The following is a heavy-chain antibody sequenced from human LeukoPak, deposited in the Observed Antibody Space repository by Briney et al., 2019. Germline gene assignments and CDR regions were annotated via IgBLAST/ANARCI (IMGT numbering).Heavy chain of an antibody. CDR2: IRGRGGTT. J-gene: IGHJ4*02. CDR1: GITLSNYG. D-gene: IGHD3-22*01. CDR3: AKRGVVIRVILVGFHKEAYYFDS. Sequence: GGSLRLSCAVSGITLSNYGMSWVRQLPGKGLDWLAGIRGRGGTTNYANSVRRRFTISRDNSKNTLYLQMSSLRAEATAVYFCAKRGVVIRVILVGFHKEAYYFDSWGQGALFTVSS. V-gene: IGHV3-23*01.